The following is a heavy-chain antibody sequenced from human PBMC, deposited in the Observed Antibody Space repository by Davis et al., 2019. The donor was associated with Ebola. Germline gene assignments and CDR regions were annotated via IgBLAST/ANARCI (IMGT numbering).Heavy chain of an antibody. CDR1: GGTFSSYA. Sequence: SVKVSCKASGGTFSSYAISWVRQAPGQGLEWMGGIIPIFGTANYAQKFQGRVTITADESTSTAYMELSSLRSEDTAVYYCARGAYRNDYGGALGYWGQGTLVTVSS. CDR2: IIPIFGTA. V-gene: IGHV1-69*13. J-gene: IGHJ4*02. CDR3: ARGAYRNDYGGALGY. D-gene: IGHD4-23*01.